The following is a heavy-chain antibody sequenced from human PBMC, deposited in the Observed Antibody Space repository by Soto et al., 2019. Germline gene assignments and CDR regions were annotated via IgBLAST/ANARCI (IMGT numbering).Heavy chain of an antibody. V-gene: IGHV3-7*05. Sequence: GGSLRLSCAASGLTFSSDWMNWVRQAPGKGLEWVANIKEDGSEIYYVDSVKGRFTISRDNAKNSLYLQMNGLRADDTAVYYCARGRYGSSPERYYYYGLDVWGQGTTVTVSS. CDR1: GLTFSSDW. D-gene: IGHD6-6*01. J-gene: IGHJ6*02. CDR2: IKEDGSEI. CDR3: ARGRYGSSPERYYYYGLDV.